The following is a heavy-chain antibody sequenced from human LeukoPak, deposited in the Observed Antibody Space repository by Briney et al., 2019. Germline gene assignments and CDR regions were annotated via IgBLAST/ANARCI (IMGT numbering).Heavy chain of an antibody. CDR3: AKVPDIVVVVAATLLVP. CDR2: ISGSGGST. D-gene: IGHD2-15*01. CDR1: GFTFSSYA. V-gene: IGHV3-23*01. J-gene: IGHJ5*02. Sequence: GRSLRLSCAASGFTFSSYAMSWVRQAPGKGLGRVSAISGSGGSTYYADSVKGRFTISRDNSKNTLYLQMNSLRAEDTAVYYCAKVPDIVVVVAATLLVPWGQGTLVTVSS.